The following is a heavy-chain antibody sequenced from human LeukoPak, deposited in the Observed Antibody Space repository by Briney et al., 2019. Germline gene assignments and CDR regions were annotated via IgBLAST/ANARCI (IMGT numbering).Heavy chain of an antibody. CDR3: ARGDFWSGYSNYYYMDV. J-gene: IGHJ6*03. Sequence: GASVKVSCKASGYTFTGYYMHWVRQAPGQGLEWMGWINPNSGGTNYAQKFQGRVTITRNTSISTAYLELRSLRSEDTAVYYCARGDFWSGYSNYYYMDVWGKGTTVTVSS. D-gene: IGHD3-3*01. V-gene: IGHV1-2*02. CDR1: GYTFTGYY. CDR2: INPNSGGT.